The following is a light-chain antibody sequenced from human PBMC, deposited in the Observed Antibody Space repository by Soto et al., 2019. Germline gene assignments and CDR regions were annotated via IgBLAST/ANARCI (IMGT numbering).Light chain of an antibody. V-gene: IGKV3D-15*01. CDR2: DAS. CDR3: QQYDKWPWT. CDR1: QSVSSA. Sequence: EIVMTQSPATLSVSPGERASLSCRASQSVSSALAWYQQQPGQAPRLLIYDASIRAAGTPARFSGSESGTEFTLTISSLQSEDFAFYYCQQYDKWPWTFGQGTKVEIK. J-gene: IGKJ1*01.